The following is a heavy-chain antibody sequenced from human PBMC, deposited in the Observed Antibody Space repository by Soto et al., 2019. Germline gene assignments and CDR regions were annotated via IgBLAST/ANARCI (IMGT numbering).Heavy chain of an antibody. D-gene: IGHD2-2*01. V-gene: IGHV4-39*01. Sequence: QLQLQESGPGLVKPSETLSLTCTVSGGSISSSSYYWGWIRQPPGKGLEWIGSIYYSGSTYYNPSLKSRVTISVDTSKNQFSLKLSSVTAADTAVYYCANPDIVVVPAAHGAFDYWGQGTLVTVSS. J-gene: IGHJ4*02. CDR2: IYYSGST. CDR1: GGSISSSSYY. CDR3: ANPDIVVVPAAHGAFDY.